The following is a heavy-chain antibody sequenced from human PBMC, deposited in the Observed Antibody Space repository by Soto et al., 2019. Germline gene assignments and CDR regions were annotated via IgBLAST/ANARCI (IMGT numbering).Heavy chain of an antibody. CDR3: TTGLSNGYYNFDY. Sequence: LRLSCAASGFTFNNAWMSWVRQAPGKGLEWVGRIKGEADGGTTDYAAPVKGRITISRDHSKDTLYLQMNSLKTEDTAVYYCTTGLSNGYYNFDYWGQGTPVTVSS. CDR1: GFTFNNAW. D-gene: IGHD3-22*01. J-gene: IGHJ4*02. V-gene: IGHV3-15*01. CDR2: IKGEADGGTT.